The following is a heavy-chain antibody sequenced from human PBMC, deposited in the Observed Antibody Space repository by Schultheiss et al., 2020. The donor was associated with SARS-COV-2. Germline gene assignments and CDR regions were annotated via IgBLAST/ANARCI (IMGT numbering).Heavy chain of an antibody. CDR2: IFYSGVP. CDR3: ARHPFFDYWAGHYGYFDS. V-gene: IGHV4-39*01. D-gene: IGHD3/OR15-3a*01. CDR1: GGSVSRSGYY. Sequence: SETLSLTCSVSGGSVSRSGYYWSWLRQHPGKGLEWIGNIFYSGVPYYIPSLKSRVTISVDMSKNQFSLKLSSVTAADTAVYYCARHPFFDYWAGHYGYFDSWGQGTLVTVSS. J-gene: IGHJ4*02.